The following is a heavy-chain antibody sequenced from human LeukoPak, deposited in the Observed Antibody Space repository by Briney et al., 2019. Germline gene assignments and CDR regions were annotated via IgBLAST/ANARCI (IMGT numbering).Heavy chain of an antibody. J-gene: IGHJ4*02. Sequence: EASVKVSCKASGYTFTSYYMHWVRQAPGQGLEWMGIISTSGGNTGYAQKFQGRIIMTRGTSTSTVYLDLSSLRSDDTAVYYCARVWVGATKAGYGYWGQGTLVTVSS. CDR1: GYTFTSYY. V-gene: IGHV1-46*01. CDR3: ARVWVGATKAGYGY. D-gene: IGHD1-26*01. CDR2: ISTSGGNT.